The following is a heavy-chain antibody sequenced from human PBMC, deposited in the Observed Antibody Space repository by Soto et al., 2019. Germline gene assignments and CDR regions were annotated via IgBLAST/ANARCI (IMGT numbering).Heavy chain of an antibody. CDR2: IYYSGST. CDR3: ARTSPGYRRQ. J-gene: IGHJ4*02. V-gene: IGHV4-31*03. CDR1: GGSISGGGYY. D-gene: IGHD6-13*01. Sequence: QVQLQESGPGLVKPSQTLSLTCTVSGGSISGGGYYWGWILQHPGRGLEWIGYIYYSGSTYYNPPLQSGLTLSVDTAKNQFSLKLSSVTAADTDVYYCARTSPGYRRQWGQGTLVTVSS.